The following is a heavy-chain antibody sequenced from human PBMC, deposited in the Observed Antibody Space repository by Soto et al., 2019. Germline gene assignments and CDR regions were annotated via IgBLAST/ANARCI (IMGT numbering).Heavy chain of an antibody. J-gene: IGHJ6*02. CDR1: GFTFSSYW. V-gene: IGHV3-74*01. CDR3: ARELYYYDRGYYYGMDV. CDR2: INSDGSST. D-gene: IGHD3-22*01. Sequence: GGSLRLSCAASGFTFSSYWMHWVRQAPGKGLVWVSRINSDGSSTSYADSVKGRFTISRDNAKNTLYLQMNSLRAEDTAVYYCARELYYYDRGYYYGMDVWGQGTTVTVSS.